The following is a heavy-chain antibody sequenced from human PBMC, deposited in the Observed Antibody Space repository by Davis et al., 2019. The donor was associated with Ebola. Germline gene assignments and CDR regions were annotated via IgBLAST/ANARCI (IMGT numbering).Heavy chain of an antibody. CDR2: INHSGST. D-gene: IGHD4-17*01. CDR1: GGSFSGYY. Sequence: MPSETLSLTCAVYGGSFSGYYWSWIRQPPGKGLEWIGEINHSGSTNYNPSLKSRVTISVDTSKNQFSLKLSSVTAADTAVYYCARETTVTLIDYWGQGTPVTVSS. J-gene: IGHJ4*02. V-gene: IGHV4-34*01. CDR3: ARETTVTLIDY.